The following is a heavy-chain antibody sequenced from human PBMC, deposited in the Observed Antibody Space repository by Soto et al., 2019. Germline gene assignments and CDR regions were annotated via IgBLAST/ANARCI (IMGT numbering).Heavy chain of an antibody. J-gene: IGHJ2*01. CDR1: GFTFSSYA. CDR3: AKGWYSSSSWYFDL. CDR2: ISGSGGST. Sequence: GGSLRLSCGASGFTFSSYAMSWVRQAPGKGLEWVSTISGSGGSTDYADSVKGRFTISRDNAKNTLYLQMSSLRAEDTAVYSCAKGWYSSSSWYFDLWGRGTLVTVSS. V-gene: IGHV3-23*01. D-gene: IGHD6-6*01.